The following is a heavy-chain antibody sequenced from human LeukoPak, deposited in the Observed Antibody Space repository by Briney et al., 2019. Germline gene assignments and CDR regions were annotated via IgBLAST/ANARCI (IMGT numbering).Heavy chain of an antibody. CDR3: AKGVSGSSSWFDP. J-gene: IGHJ5*02. D-gene: IGHD3-10*01. CDR1: GFTFSSYG. CDR2: IRYDGSNK. V-gene: IGHV3-30*02. Sequence: PGGSLRLSCAASGFTFSSYGMHWVRQAPGKGLEWVAFIRYDGSNKYYADSVKGRFTISRDNSKNTLCLQMNSLRAEDTAVYYCAKGVSGSSSWFDPWGQGTLVTVSS.